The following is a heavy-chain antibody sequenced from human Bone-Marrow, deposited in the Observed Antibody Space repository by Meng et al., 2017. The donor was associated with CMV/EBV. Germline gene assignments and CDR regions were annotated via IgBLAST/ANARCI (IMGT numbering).Heavy chain of an antibody. V-gene: IGHV3-74*01. D-gene: IGHD5-24*01. CDR1: GFTFSSYW. CDR3: AKGTSRDGYNTDFDY. CDR2: INSDGSST. J-gene: IGHJ4*02. Sequence: GESLKISCAASGFTFSSYWMHWVRQAPGKGLVWVSRINSDGSSTSYADSVKGRFTISRDNSKNTLYLQMNSLRAEDMAVYYCAKGTSRDGYNTDFDYWGQGTLVTVSS.